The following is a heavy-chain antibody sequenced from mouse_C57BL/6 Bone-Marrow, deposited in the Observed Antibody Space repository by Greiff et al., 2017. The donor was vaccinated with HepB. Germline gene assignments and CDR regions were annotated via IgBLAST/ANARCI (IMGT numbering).Heavy chain of an antibody. J-gene: IGHJ4*01. V-gene: IGHV1-72*01. D-gene: IGHD4-1*01. Sequence: QVQLKQPGAELVKPGASVKLSCKASGYTFTSYWMHWVKQRPGRGLEWIGRIDPNSGGTKYNEKFKSKATLTVDKSSSTAYMQLSSLTSEDSAVYYCARKNWDRAMDYWGQGTSVTVSS. CDR1: GYTFTSYW. CDR2: IDPNSGGT. CDR3: ARKNWDRAMDY.